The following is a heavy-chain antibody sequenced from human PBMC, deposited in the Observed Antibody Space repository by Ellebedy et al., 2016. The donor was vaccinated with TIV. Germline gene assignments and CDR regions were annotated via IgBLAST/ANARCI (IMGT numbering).Heavy chain of an antibody. J-gene: IGHJ5*02. Sequence: GESLKISCAASGFTFSSYGMHWVRQAPGKGLEWVAVIWYDGSNKYYADSVKGRFTISRDNSKNTLYLQMNSLRAEDTAVYYCAKDPGSGYYDSSAWGQGTLVTVSS. CDR3: AKDPGSGYYDSSA. CDR1: GFTFSSYG. CDR2: IWYDGSNK. D-gene: IGHD3-22*01. V-gene: IGHV3-30*02.